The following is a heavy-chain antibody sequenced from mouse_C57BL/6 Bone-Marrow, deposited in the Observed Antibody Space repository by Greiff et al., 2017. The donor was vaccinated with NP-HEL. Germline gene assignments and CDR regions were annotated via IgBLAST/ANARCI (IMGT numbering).Heavy chain of an antibody. J-gene: IGHJ3*01. D-gene: IGHD2-4*01. CDR1: GYTFTDYY. Sequence: EVQLQQSGPVLVKPGASVKMSCKASGYTFTDYYMNWVKQSHGKSLEWIGVINPYNGGTSYNQKFKGKATLTVDKSSSTAYMELNSLTSEDSAVYYCAIRSYYDYDWFAYWGQGTLVTVSA. V-gene: IGHV1-19*01. CDR2: INPYNGGT. CDR3: AIRSYYDYDWFAY.